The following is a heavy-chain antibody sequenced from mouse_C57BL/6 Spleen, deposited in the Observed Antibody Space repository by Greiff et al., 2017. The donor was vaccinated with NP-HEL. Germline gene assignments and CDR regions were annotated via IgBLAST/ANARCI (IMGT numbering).Heavy chain of an antibody. Sequence: VQLQQSGAELVKPGASVQLSCKASGYTFTSYWMHWVKQRPGQGLEWIGMIHPNSGSTNYNEKFKSKATLTVDKSSSTAYMQLSSLTSEDSAVYYCARSLPFDYWGQGTTLTVSS. CDR2: IHPNSGST. J-gene: IGHJ2*01. V-gene: IGHV1-64*01. CDR1: GYTFTSYW. CDR3: ARSLPFDY. D-gene: IGHD6-1*01.